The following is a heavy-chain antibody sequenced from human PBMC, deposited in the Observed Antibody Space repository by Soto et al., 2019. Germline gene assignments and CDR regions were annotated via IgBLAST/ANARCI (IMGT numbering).Heavy chain of an antibody. CDR1: GYIFVNYG. V-gene: IGHV1-18*01. J-gene: IGHJ6*02. CDR3: AMVDNYVTPTPLDV. D-gene: IGHD3-16*01. Sequence: QVQLVQSGDEMKKPGASVRVSCKASGYIFVNYGIAWVRQAPGQGLEWMGWISPYTGYTDSASKVQGRLTMTTDTSTSTAEMDGGSWTSDDTGMYYCAMVDNYVTPTPLDVWGQGTTVTVSS. CDR2: ISPYTGYT.